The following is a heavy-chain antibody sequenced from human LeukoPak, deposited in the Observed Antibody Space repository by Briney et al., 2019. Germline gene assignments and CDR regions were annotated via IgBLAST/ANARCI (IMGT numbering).Heavy chain of an antibody. CDR3: AKDVGELLTFTDY. J-gene: IGHJ4*02. V-gene: IGHV3-9*01. Sequence: GGSLRLSCAASGFTFDDYAMHWVRQPPAKGLEWVSGISWNSGSIGYADSVKGRFTISRDNAKNSLYLQMNSLRAEDTALYYCAKDVGELLTFTDYWGQGTLVTVSS. D-gene: IGHD3-10*01. CDR2: ISWNSGSI. CDR1: GFTFDDYA.